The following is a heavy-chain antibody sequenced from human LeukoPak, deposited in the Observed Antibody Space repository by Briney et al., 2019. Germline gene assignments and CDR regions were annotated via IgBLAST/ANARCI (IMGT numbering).Heavy chain of an antibody. D-gene: IGHD3-3*01. V-gene: IGHV3-48*03. CDR2: ISGSGHSK. CDR1: TFTFSTYE. Sequence: GGSLRLSCSASTFTFSTYEMTWVRQAPGKGLEGVSYISGSGHSKYHADSVKGRFTISRDNGKNSVYLLMNSLRAEDTAVYYCARRSVGGSHFDYWGQGTLVTVSS. J-gene: IGHJ4*02. CDR3: ARRSVGGSHFDY.